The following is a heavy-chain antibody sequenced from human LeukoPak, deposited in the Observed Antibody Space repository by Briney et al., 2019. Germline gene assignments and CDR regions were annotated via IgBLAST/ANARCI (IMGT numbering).Heavy chain of an antibody. CDR3: ARDIPKWEPFDY. CDR2: IKQDGSQK. V-gene: IGHV3-7*01. CDR1: GFTFSLYW. D-gene: IGHD1-26*01. Sequence: GGSLRLSCAASGFTFSLYWMNWIRQAPGKGLEWVASIKQDGSQKDYEDSVKGRFTISRDNARNALFLHMNSLRANDSAVYYCARDIPKWEPFDYWGQGTLVTVSS. J-gene: IGHJ4*02.